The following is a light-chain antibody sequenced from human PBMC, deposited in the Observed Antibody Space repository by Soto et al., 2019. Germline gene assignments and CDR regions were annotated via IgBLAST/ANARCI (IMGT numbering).Light chain of an antibody. CDR2: EVS. J-gene: IGLJ1*01. CDR3: CSYAGRAYV. Sequence: SALTQPASVSGSPGQSITISCTGTSSDVGSYNLVSWYQQHPGKAPKLMIYEVSKRPSGVSNRFSGSKSGNTASLTISGLQAEDEADYYCCSYAGRAYVFGTGTKVTV. V-gene: IGLV2-23*02. CDR1: SSDVGSYNL.